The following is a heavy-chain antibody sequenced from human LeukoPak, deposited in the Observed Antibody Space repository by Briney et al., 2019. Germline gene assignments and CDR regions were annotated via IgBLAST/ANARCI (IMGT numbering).Heavy chain of an antibody. CDR3: ARVSDGAFDY. J-gene: IGHJ4*02. CDR2: ISSSSSYI. D-gene: IGHD1-26*01. V-gene: IGHV3-21*01. Sequence: PGGSLRLSCAASGFTFSSYSMNWVRQAPGKGLEWVSFISSSSSYIYYADSVKGRFTISRDNAKNSLYLQMNSLRAEDTAVYYCARVSDGAFDYWGQGTLVTVSS. CDR1: GFTFSSYS.